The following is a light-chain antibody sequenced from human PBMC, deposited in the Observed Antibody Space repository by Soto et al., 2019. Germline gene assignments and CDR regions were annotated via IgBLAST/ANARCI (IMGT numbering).Light chain of an antibody. Sequence: DIPMTQSPASLSASVGDIVTSTCRASQGIGDDAGWYHQKPGKPSKRLIYATSTSKSGITSRFSGGGFGSEFTLTISSLQPEDFANYYCVQHNSYPLTLGQGTKVEMK. CDR3: VQHNSYPLT. J-gene: IGKJ1*01. CDR1: QGIGDD. CDR2: ATS. V-gene: IGKV1-17*01.